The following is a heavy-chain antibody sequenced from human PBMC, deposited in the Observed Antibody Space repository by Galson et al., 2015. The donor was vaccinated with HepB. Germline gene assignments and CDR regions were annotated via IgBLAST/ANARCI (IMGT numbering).Heavy chain of an antibody. J-gene: IGHJ5*02. CDR1: GFTFSSYG. CDR3: ARAADFWSGYYGGDNWFDP. V-gene: IGHV3-30*03. CDR2: ISYDGSNK. D-gene: IGHD3-3*01. Sequence: SLRLSCAASGFTFSSYGMHWVRQAPGKGLEWVAVISYDGSNKYYADSVKGRFTISRDNSKNTLYLQMNSLRAEDTAVYYCARAADFWSGYYGGDNWFDPWGQGTLVTVSS.